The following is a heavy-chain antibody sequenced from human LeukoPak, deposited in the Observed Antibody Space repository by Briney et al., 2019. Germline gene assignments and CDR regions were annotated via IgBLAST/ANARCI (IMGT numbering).Heavy chain of an antibody. Sequence: SETLSLTCTVSGGSMSSWYWSWIRQPPGKGLEWIGYISYSGSTNYNPSLKSRVTISVDTSKNQFSLKLSSVTAADTAVYYCATSGPYYSNPFDYWGQGTLVTVSS. CDR1: GGSMSSWY. J-gene: IGHJ4*02. CDR3: ATSGPYYSNPFDY. V-gene: IGHV4-59*01. D-gene: IGHD4-11*01. CDR2: ISYSGST.